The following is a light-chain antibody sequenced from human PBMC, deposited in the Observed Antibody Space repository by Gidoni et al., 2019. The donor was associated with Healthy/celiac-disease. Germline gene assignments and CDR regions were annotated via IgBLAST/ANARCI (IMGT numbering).Light chain of an antibody. J-gene: IGKJ4*01. CDR3: QQRSNWPPF. Sequence: EIVLTPSPATLSLSPGERATLPCRASQSVSSYLTWYQQKPGQAPRLLIYDASNRATGIPARFSGSGSGTDFTLTISSLEPEDFAVYYCQQRSNWPPFFGGGTKVEIK. V-gene: IGKV3-11*01. CDR2: DAS. CDR1: QSVSSY.